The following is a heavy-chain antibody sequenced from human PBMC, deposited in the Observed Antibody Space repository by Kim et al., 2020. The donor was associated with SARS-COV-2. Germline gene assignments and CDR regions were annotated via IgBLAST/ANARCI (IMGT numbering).Heavy chain of an antibody. D-gene: IGHD5-18*01. J-gene: IGHJ4*02. Sequence: SETLSLTCTFSGGSISSYYWSCIRQPPGKGLEWIGYIHYSGSTNYNPSLKSRVTISVDTSKNQFSLKLSSVTAADTAVYYCARQGTSYPYYFDYWEQGTLVTVSS. CDR2: IHYSGST. CDR3: ARQGTSYPYYFDY. CDR1: GGSISSYY. V-gene: IGHV4-59*08.